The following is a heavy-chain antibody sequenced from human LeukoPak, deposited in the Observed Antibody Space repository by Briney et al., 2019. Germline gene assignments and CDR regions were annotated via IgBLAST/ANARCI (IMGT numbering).Heavy chain of an antibody. D-gene: IGHD3-9*01. CDR2: MNPNSGNT. V-gene: IGHV1-8*01. Sequence: ASVKVSCKASGHTFTSYDINWVRQATGQGLEWMGWMNPNSGNTGYAQKFQGRVTMTRNTSISTAYMELSSLRSEDTAVYYCAVGLRYSYLFDYWGQGTLVTVSS. CDR1: GHTFTSYD. J-gene: IGHJ4*02. CDR3: AVGLRYSYLFDY.